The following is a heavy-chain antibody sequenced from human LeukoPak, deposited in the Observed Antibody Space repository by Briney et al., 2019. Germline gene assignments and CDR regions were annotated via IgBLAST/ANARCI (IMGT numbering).Heavy chain of an antibody. CDR3: AIRGYSHGYNY. Sequence: SETLSLTCTVSGGSISSYYWSWIRQPPGKGLEWIGYIYDRGSTNYNPSLQSRVTISVDTSKNQFSLKLNSVSAADTAVYYCAIRGYSHGYNYWGQGTLVTVSS. CDR1: GGSISSYY. CDR2: IYDRGST. V-gene: IGHV4-59*01. D-gene: IGHD5-18*01. J-gene: IGHJ4*02.